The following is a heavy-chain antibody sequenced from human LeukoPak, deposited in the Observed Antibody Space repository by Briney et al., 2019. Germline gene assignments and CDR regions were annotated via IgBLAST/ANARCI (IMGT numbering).Heavy chain of an antibody. CDR2: MNPSGRT. CDR1: GGSLSGFY. CDR3: ARGLKPYCTNGVCYTGDL. Sequence: ETPSVTCGVYGGSLSGFYWNWIRQPPGKGLEWIGEMNPSGRTTYNPSLKRRVSMSLDTSRNQFSLKLSSVTAADTAVYYCARGLKPYCTNGVCYTGDLWGQGTLGPVSP. J-gene: IGHJ5*02. D-gene: IGHD2-8*01. V-gene: IGHV4-34*01.